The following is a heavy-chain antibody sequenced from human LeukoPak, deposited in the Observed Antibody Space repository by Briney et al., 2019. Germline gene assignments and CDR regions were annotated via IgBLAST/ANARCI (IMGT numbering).Heavy chain of an antibody. CDR2: ISYDGSNK. CDR3: AKGLYSSGWYGGDY. Sequence: PGRSLRLSCAASGFTFSSYGMHWVRQAPGKGLEWVAVISYDGSNKYYADSVKGRFTISRDDSKNTLYLQMNSLRAEDTAVYYCAKGLYSSGWYGGDYWGQGTLVTVSS. J-gene: IGHJ4*02. D-gene: IGHD6-19*01. CDR1: GFTFSSYG. V-gene: IGHV3-30*18.